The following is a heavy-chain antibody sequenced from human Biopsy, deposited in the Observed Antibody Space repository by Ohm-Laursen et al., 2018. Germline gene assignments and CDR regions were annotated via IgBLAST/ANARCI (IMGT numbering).Heavy chain of an antibody. CDR2: IYPNSGDT. Sequence: SSVKVSCKASSYTFTDYNIHWVRQAPGQGLEWMGSIYPNSGDTDFAQKFQGRVSMTRDTSVSTAYLELSSLRSDDTAIYYCARDLLEWSLPSWGQGTLVTVPS. CDR3: ARDLLEWSLPS. V-gene: IGHV1-2*02. CDR1: SYTFTDYN. J-gene: IGHJ4*02. D-gene: IGHD3-3*01.